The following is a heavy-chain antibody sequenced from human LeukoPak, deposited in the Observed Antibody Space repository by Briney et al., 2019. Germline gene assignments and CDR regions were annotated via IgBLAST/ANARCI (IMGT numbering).Heavy chain of an antibody. J-gene: IGHJ3*02. Sequence: PSETLSLTCTVSGGSISSSSYYWGWIRQPPGKGLEWIGSIYYSGSTYYNPSLKSRVTISVDTSKNQFSLKLSPVTAADTAVYYCVTPGAGVDIWGQGTMVTVSS. CDR1: GGSISSSSYY. D-gene: IGHD1-26*01. CDR2: IYYSGST. V-gene: IGHV4-39*07. CDR3: VTPGAGVDI.